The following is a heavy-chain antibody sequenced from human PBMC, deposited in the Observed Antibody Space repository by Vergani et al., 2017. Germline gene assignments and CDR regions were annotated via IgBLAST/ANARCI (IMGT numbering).Heavy chain of an antibody. CDR2: IHTNGDYT. V-gene: IGHV3-23*01. CDR1: GFSFTTYA. D-gene: IGHD1-1*01. Sequence: EVQLLESGGDLVQPGGSLRLSCAASGFSFTTYAMSWVRQAPGKGLEWVSTIHTNGDYTRYGDFVEGRFTISRDNSKSTLYLQMNSLRAEDTAIYYCAKGGWNYWFDSWGQGTLVIVS. CDR3: AKGGWNYWFDS. J-gene: IGHJ5*01.